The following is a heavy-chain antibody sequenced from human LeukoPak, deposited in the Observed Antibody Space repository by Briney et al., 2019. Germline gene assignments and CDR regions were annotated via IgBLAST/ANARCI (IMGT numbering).Heavy chain of an antibody. CDR3: ARVLSRITMVRGVIGY. CDR2: INPNSGGT. CDR1: GYTFTGYY. J-gene: IGHJ4*02. D-gene: IGHD3-10*01. Sequence: ASVKVSCKASGYTFTGYYMHWVRQAPGQGLEWIGWINPNSGGTNYAQKFQGRVTMTRDTSISTAYMELSRLRSDDTAVYYCARVLSRITMVRGVIGYWGQGTLVTVSS. V-gene: IGHV1-2*02.